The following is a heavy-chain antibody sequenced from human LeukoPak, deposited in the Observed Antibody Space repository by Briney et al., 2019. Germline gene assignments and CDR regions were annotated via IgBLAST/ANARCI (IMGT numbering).Heavy chain of an antibody. Sequence: ASVKVSCKASGYTFTDYDINWVRQATGQGLEWMGWINPNSGNTGYAQNFQGRLTLTRNTSITSVYMELSSLRSEDTAVYYCVRGVTVAATVFPWGQGTLATVSS. CDR1: GYTFTDYD. CDR3: VRGVTVAATVFP. V-gene: IGHV1-8*01. D-gene: IGHD6-19*01. J-gene: IGHJ5*02. CDR2: INPNSGNT.